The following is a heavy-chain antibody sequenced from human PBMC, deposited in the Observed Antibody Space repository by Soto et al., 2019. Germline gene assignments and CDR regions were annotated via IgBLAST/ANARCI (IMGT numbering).Heavy chain of an antibody. J-gene: IGHJ5*02. CDR2: ISSSSSYI. V-gene: IGHV3-21*01. CDR1: GFTFSSYS. CDR3: AGESTFYHFWSGYHGWFDP. D-gene: IGHD3-3*01. Sequence: EVQQMESGGGLVKPGGSLRLSCAASGFTFSSYSTNWVRQAPGKGLEWVSSISSSSSYIYYADSVKGRFTISRDNAKNSLYLQMNSLRADDTAVYYCAGESTFYHFWSGYHGWFDPWGQRTLVTVSS.